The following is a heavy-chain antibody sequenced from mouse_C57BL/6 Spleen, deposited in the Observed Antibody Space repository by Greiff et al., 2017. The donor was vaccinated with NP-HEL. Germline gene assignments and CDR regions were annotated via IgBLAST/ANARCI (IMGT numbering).Heavy chain of an antibody. V-gene: IGHV14-4*01. D-gene: IGHD4-1*01. CDR1: GFNIKDDY. CDR2: IDPENGDT. Sequence: EVQLQQSGAELVRPGASVKLSCTASGFNIKDDYMHWVKQRPEQGLEWIGWIDPENGDTEYASKFQGKATITADTSSNTAYLQLSSLTSEDTAVYYCTRTGRERYFDVWGTGTTVTVSS. CDR3: TRTGRERYFDV. J-gene: IGHJ1*03.